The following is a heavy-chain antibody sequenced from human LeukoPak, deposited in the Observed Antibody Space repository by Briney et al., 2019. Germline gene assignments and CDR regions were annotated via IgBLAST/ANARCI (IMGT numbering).Heavy chain of an antibody. V-gene: IGHV3-64D*06. CDR3: VRGTGY. CDR2: ISSNGANT. CDR1: GFTFSTYV. J-gene: IGHJ4*02. Sequence: TGGSLRLSCSVSGFTFSTYVMHWVRQAPGKGLEYVSAISSNGANTYYADSVKGRFTISRDNSKNTLYLQMSSLRADDTAVYYCVRGTGYWGQGTLVTVSS.